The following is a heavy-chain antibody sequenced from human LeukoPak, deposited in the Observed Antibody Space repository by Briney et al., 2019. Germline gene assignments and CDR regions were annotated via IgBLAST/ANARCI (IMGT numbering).Heavy chain of an antibody. J-gene: IGHJ6*02. CDR1: GFAFSSYS. Sequence: GGSLRLSCAASGFAFSSYSMNWVRQAPGKGLEWVSYISNSSSTIYYADSVKGRFTISRDNAKNSLYLQMNSLRAEDTAVYYCARDLRLNSGYVEPYGMDVWGQGTTVTVSS. CDR3: ARDLRLNSGYVEPYGMDV. D-gene: IGHD5-12*01. CDR2: ISNSSSTI. V-gene: IGHV3-48*04.